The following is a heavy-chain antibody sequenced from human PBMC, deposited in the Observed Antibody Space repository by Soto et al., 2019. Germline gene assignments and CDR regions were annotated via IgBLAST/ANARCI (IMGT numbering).Heavy chain of an antibody. J-gene: IGHJ4*02. Sequence: SVKFSCKASGGTFSSYAISLVRQAPGQGLEGMGGIIPIFGTANHAQKFQGRVTITSDESTSTAYMELSSLRSEDTAVYYCASALVVPAAMNSPFVVVVAHYFDYWGQGTLVTVSS. V-gene: IGHV1-69*01. D-gene: IGHD2-2*01. CDR3: ASALVVPAAMNSPFVVVVAHYFDY. CDR2: IIPIFGTA. CDR1: GGTFSSYA.